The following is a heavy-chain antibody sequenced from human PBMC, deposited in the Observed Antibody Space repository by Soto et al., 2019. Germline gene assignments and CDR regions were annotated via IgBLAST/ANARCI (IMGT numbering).Heavy chain of an antibody. Sequence: GASVKVSCKASGYTFTGYYMHWVRQAPGQGLEWMGWINPNSGGTNYAQKFQGRVTMTRDTSISTAYMELSRLRSDDTAVYYCARDYLPIAARRDWFDPWGQGTLVTVSS. J-gene: IGHJ5*02. CDR3: ARDYLPIAARRDWFDP. D-gene: IGHD6-6*01. V-gene: IGHV1-2*02. CDR1: GYTFTGYY. CDR2: INPNSGGT.